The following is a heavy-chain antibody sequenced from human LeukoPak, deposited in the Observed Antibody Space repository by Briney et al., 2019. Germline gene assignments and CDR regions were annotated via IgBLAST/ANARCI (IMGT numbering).Heavy chain of an antibody. CDR2: IYYSGST. CDR1: GGSISSGDYY. J-gene: IGHJ6*02. D-gene: IGHD2-2*01. CDR3: ARDDRAYCSSTSCPGDYYYYGMDV. V-gene: IGHV4-30-4*01. Sequence: SETLSLTCTVSGGSISSGDYYWSWIRRPPGTGLEWIGYIYYSGSTYYNPSLKSRVTISVDTSKNQFSPKLSSVTAADTAVYYCARDDRAYCSSTSCPGDYYYYGMDVWGQGTTVTVSS.